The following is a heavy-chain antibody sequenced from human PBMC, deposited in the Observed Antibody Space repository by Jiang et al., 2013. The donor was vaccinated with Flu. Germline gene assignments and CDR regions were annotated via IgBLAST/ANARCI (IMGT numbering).Heavy chain of an antibody. Sequence: QLLEVWGRLGPAGGSLRLSCVGSGITFSSYWMGWLRQAPGKGLEWVANINQDGSEKYYVDSVKGRFTISRDNARNSLFLQMDSLRAEDTAVYYCASGYGSAANWFDPWGQGTLVTVSS. V-gene: IGHV3-7*01. CDR2: INQDGSEK. CDR3: ASGYGSAANWFDP. CDR1: GITFSSYW. D-gene: IGHD6-19*01. J-gene: IGHJ5*02.